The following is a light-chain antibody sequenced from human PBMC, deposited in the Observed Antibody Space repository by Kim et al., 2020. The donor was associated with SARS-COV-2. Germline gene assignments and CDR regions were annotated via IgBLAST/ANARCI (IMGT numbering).Light chain of an antibody. CDR1: RRVIHGEGSTY. Sequence: QPAPHSCRANRRVIHGEGSTYLSWFHQGPGQSPRRLVYSVSNRDSGVPDRFSGRGSRTDFTLEISRVEAEDVGVYYCMQGTQWPYTFGQGTKLEI. J-gene: IGKJ2*01. CDR3: MQGTQWPYT. V-gene: IGKV2-30*02. CDR2: SVS.